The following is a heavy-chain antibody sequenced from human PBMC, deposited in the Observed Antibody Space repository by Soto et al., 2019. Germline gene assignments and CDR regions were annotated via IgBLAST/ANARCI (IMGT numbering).Heavy chain of an antibody. J-gene: IGHJ4*02. CDR3: VRGRSYSVYDF. CDR1: GGSISGHS. D-gene: IGHD5-12*01. V-gene: IGHV4-4*07. CDR2: IYPSGST. Sequence: SETLSLTCTVSGGSISGHSWVWIRQPAGKGLEWIGHIYPSGSTSYNPSLRSRVTMSLDTSSNQIFLNLTSVTAADTAVFYCVRGRSYSVYDFWGPGTLVTVSS.